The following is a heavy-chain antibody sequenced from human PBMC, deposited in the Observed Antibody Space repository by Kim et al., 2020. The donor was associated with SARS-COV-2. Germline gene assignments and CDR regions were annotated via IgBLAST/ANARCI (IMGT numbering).Heavy chain of an antibody. D-gene: IGHD3-10*01. CDR2: EK. V-gene: IGHV3-7*03. CDR3: ARDTWGVLDY. J-gene: IGHJ4*02. Sequence: EKNDVDSVRGRFTTSRDNAENSLYLQMNSLRAEDTAVYYCARDTWGVLDYWGQGTLVTVSS.